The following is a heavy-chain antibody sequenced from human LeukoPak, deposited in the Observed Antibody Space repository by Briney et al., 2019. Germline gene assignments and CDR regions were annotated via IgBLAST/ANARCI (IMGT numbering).Heavy chain of an antibody. CDR3: ARDYCSSTSCLFDY. V-gene: IGHV1-69*13. D-gene: IGHD2-2*01. Sequence: SVKVSCKASGYTFTSYGISWVRQAPGQGLEWMGGIIPIFGTANYAQKFQGRVTITADESTSTAYMELSSLRSEDTAVYYCARDYCSSTSCLFDYWGQGTLVTVSS. CDR2: IIPIFGTA. CDR1: GYTFTSYG. J-gene: IGHJ4*02.